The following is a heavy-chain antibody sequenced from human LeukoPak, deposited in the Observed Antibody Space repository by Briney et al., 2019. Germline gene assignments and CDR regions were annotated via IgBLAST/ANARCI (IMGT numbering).Heavy chain of an antibody. J-gene: IGHJ4*02. CDR2: INPNSGGT. V-gene: IGHV1-2*04. D-gene: IGHD1-26*01. CDR3: ARTTNRKIVGAVEY. Sequence: GASVKVSCKASGYTFTGYYMHWVRQAPGQGLEWMGWINPNSGGTNYAQKFQGWVTMTRDTSISTAYMELSRLRSDDTAVYYCARTTNRKIVGAVEYWGQGTLVTVSS. CDR1: GYTFTGYY.